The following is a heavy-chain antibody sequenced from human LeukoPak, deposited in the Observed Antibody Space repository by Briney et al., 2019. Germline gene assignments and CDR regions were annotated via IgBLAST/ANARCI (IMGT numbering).Heavy chain of an antibody. CDR3: ARDNVGALDY. J-gene: IGHJ4*01. CDR1: GFTFSSFW. Sequence: RGGPLRLSCVASGFTFSSFWMAWVRQAPGKGLEWVANMKQDGSAKHYADSVKGRFSISRDNSKKSVYLQMDSLRAEDTALYYCARDNVGALDYWGHGTLVTVSS. V-gene: IGHV3-7*01. CDR2: MKQDGSAK. D-gene: IGHD1-26*01.